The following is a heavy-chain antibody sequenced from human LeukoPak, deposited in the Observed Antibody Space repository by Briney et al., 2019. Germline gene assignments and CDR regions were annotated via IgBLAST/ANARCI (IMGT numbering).Heavy chain of an antibody. CDR3: AKVGAAATGFPFDY. CDR2: VSGSGGST. CDR1: GFSCSCPG. D-gene: IGHD2-15*01. V-gene: IGHV3-23*01. Sequence: GGSLRLSCAASGFSCSCPGMSWVPQAPWYGLEPVAVVSGSGGSTYYADYVKCRFTICRDTSKDWLYLQMNSRRAEDTAVYYCAKVGAAATGFPFDYWGQGTLVTVSS. J-gene: IGHJ4*02.